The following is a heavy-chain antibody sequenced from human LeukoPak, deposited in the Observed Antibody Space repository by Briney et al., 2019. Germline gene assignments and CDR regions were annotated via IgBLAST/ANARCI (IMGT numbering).Heavy chain of an antibody. V-gene: IGHV1-69*01. D-gene: IGHD5-18*01. CDR1: GGTFSSYA. CDR3: ASGGYSYDHYYYYYMDV. Sequence: GSSVKVSCKASGGTFSSYAISWVRQAPGRGLEWMGGIIPIFGTANYAQKFQGRVTITADESTSTAYMELSSLRSEDTAVYYCASGGYSYDHYYYYYMDVWGKGTTVTVSS. CDR2: IIPIFGTA. J-gene: IGHJ6*03.